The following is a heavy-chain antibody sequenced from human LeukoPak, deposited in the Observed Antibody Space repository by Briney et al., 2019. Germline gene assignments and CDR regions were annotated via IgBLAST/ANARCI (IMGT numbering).Heavy chain of an antibody. D-gene: IGHD4-17*01. V-gene: IGHV3-9*01. CDR1: GFTFDDYA. J-gene: IGHJ5*02. CDR3: ARQRDYGDFGHWFDP. CDR2: ISWNSGSI. Sequence: GGSLRLSCAASGFTFDDYAMHWVRQAPGKGLEWVSGISWNSGSIGYADSVKGRFTISRDNAKNSLYLQMNSLRAEDTAVYYCARQRDYGDFGHWFDPWGQGTLVTVSS.